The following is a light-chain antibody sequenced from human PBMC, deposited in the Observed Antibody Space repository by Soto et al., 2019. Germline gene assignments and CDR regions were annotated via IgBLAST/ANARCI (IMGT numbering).Light chain of an antibody. Sequence: DIQMTQSPSTLSASIGDRVTITCRASQNIMTWLAWYQQKPGKAPKVLISKASTLQSGVPSRFSGSRSATEFTLTVSSLQPDDFATYYCQQYHSYPYTFGQGTKLEIE. V-gene: IGKV1-5*03. CDR3: QQYHSYPYT. J-gene: IGKJ2*01. CDR1: QNIMTW. CDR2: KAS.